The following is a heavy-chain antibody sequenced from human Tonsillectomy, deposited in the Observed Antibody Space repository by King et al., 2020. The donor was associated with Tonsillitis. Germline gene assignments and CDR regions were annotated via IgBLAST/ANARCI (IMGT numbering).Heavy chain of an antibody. D-gene: IGHD1-14*01. CDR3: AKDRGIQPADIHQWCDP. J-gene: IGHJ5*01. CDR1: GFTFSYYG. V-gene: IGHV3-30*18. Sequence: VQLVESGGGVVQPGRSLRLSCAASGFTFSYYGMHWVRQAPDKGLEWVAAISYDGSEKYYVDSVKGRFAISRDNSKNTLYLQMNSLRAEDTAVYYCAKDRGIQPADIHQWCDPWGQGTLVTVSS. CDR2: ISYDGSEK.